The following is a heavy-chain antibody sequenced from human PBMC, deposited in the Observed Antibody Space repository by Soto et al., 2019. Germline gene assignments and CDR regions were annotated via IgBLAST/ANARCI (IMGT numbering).Heavy chain of an antibody. V-gene: IGHV1-69*02. D-gene: IGHD3-16*01. J-gene: IGHJ3*02. Sequence: QVQLVQSGAEVKKPGSSVKVSCKASGGTFSSYTISWVRQAPGQGLEWMGRIIPILGIANYAPKFQGRVTITADKSTSTAYMELSSLRSEDTAVYCCARGGEGYDAFDIWGQGTMVTVSS. CDR3: ARGGEGYDAFDI. CDR1: GGTFSSYT. CDR2: IIPILGIA.